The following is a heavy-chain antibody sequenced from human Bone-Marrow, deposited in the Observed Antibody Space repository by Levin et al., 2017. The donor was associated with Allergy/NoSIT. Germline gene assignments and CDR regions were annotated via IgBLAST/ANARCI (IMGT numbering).Heavy chain of an antibody. CDR2: ISDDSKNT. CDR3: ASRAAMTAGTLEH. CDR1: GFTFSNYA. J-gene: IGHJ1*01. D-gene: IGHD4-17*01. Sequence: PGGSLRLSCAASGFTFSNYAMYWVRQAPGTGLEWVAVISDDSKNTYYADSVKGRFTISRDNSKNTLYLQVNSLRPEDTAVYYCASRAAMTAGTLEHWGQGTLVTVSS. V-gene: IGHV3-30*04.